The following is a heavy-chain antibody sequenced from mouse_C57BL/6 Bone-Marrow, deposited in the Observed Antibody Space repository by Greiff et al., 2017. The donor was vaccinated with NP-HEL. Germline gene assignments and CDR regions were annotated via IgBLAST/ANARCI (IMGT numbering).Heavy chain of an antibody. J-gene: IGHJ3*01. CDR3: ARPYTTVVDAWFAY. D-gene: IGHD1-1*01. CDR1: GFTFSSYG. V-gene: IGHV5-6*01. CDR2: ISSGGSYT. Sequence: EVKLMESGGDLVKPGGSLKLSCAASGFTFSSYGMSWVRQTPDKRLEWVATISSGGSYTYYPDSVKGRFTISRDNAKNTLYLQMSSLKSEDTAMYYCARPYTTVVDAWFAYWGQGTLVTVSA.